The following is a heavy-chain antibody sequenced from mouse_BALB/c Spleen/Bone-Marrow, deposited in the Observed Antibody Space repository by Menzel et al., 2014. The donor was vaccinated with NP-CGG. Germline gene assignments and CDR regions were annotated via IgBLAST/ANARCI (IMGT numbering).Heavy chain of an antibody. J-gene: IGHJ2*01. CDR1: GYTFTTYT. CDR2: INPSSGYT. V-gene: IGHV1-4*01. D-gene: IGHD2-3*01. CDR3: ARRDDGYVFFDY. Sequence: VKLVGSGAELARPGASVKMSCRASGYTFTTYTIHWVRQRPGQGLEWIGYINPSSGYTNYIQKFKDKATLTADKSSSTAYMQLSSLTSEDSAVYYCARRDDGYVFFDYWGQGTTLTVSS.